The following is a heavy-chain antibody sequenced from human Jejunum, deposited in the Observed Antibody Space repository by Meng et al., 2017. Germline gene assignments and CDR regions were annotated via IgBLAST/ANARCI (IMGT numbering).Heavy chain of an antibody. J-gene: IGHJ4*02. D-gene: IGHD1-7*01. Sequence: VQLVESGGGVVHPGKFLTLSCAGSGFTFNRYGLHWGRQAPGKGLEWVAVISHDGIKNYYADSVKGRFTISRDNSRNTVSLQMDSLRVEDTAMYYCTRGHLFNWNFIDIWGQGTLVTVSS. CDR1: GFTFNRYG. CDR3: TRGHLFNWNFIDI. CDR2: ISHDGIKN. V-gene: IGHV3-30-3*01.